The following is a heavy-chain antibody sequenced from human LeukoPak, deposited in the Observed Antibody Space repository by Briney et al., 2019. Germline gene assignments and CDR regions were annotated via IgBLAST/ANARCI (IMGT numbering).Heavy chain of an antibody. Sequence: GGSLRLSCAASGFTFSSYGMHWVRQAPGKGLEWVAVIWYDGSNKYYADSVKGRFTISRDNSKNTLYLQMNSLRAEDTAVYYCARDFEVTTMTTSRFDYWGQGTPVTVSS. CDR2: IWYDGSNK. V-gene: IGHV3-33*01. CDR3: ARDFEVTTMTTSRFDY. J-gene: IGHJ4*02. D-gene: IGHD4-17*01. CDR1: GFTFSSYG.